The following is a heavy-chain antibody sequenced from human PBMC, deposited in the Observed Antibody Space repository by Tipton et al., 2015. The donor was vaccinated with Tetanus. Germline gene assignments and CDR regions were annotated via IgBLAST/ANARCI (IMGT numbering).Heavy chain of an antibody. CDR1: GGSISSGGYY. Sequence: GLVKPSQTLSLTCTVSGGSISSGGYYWSWIRQHPGKGLEWIGDIYYSGSTYYNPSLKSRVTISVDTSKNQFSLKLNSVTAAGTAVYYCARDQARGARGWNYFDCWGQGTLVTVSS. J-gene: IGHJ4*02. V-gene: IGHV4-31*03. CDR2: IYYSGST. D-gene: IGHD1-26*01. CDR3: ARDQARGARGWNYFDC.